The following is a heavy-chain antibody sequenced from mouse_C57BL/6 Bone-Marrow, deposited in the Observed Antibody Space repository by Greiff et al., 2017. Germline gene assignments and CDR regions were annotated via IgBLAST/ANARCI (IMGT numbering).Heavy chain of an antibody. D-gene: IGHD1-1*01. V-gene: IGHV5-9*01. CDR2: ISGGGGNI. Sequence: EVKLMESGGGLVKPGGSLKLSCAASGFTLSSYTMSWVRQTPEKRLQWVAAISGGGGNIYYPDSVKGRFTISRDNDKNILYLQMSSLRSEDTALYYCSRQVTTVLATKYFDVWGTGTTVTVSS. J-gene: IGHJ1*03. CDR3: SRQVTTVLATKYFDV. CDR1: GFTLSSYT.